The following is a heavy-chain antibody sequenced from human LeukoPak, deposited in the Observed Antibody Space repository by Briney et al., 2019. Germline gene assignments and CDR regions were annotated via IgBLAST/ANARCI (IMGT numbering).Heavy chain of an antibody. V-gene: IGHV3-53*01. Sequence: GGSLRLSCAASGFTVSSNYMSWVRQAPGKELEWVSVIYSGGSTYYADSVKGRFTISRDNSKNTLYLQMNSLRAEDTAVYYCARDAYGDFYFDYWGQGTLVTVSS. CDR1: GFTVSSNY. CDR2: IYSGGST. D-gene: IGHD4-17*01. CDR3: ARDAYGDFYFDY. J-gene: IGHJ4*02.